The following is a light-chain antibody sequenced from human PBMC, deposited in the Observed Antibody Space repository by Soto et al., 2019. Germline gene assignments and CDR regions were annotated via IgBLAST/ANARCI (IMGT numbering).Light chain of an antibody. V-gene: IGKV3-15*01. CDR3: QQYNNGTPIT. Sequence: IVFNQSPGTLSLSPGERATLSCRASQSVSSNYLAWYLQKPGQAPRLLIYGASTRATGIPARFSGSGSGTEFTLTISSLQSEDFAVYYCQQYNNGTPITFGQGTRLEIK. J-gene: IGKJ5*01. CDR1: QSVSSN. CDR2: GAS.